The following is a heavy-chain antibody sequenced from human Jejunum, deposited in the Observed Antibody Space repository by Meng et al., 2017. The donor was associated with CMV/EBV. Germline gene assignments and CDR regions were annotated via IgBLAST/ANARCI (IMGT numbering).Heavy chain of an antibody. CDR3: VKDIRNDRRAFDL. V-gene: IGHV3-43*01. Sequence: FGLPFDDYTMHWVRQVPGRSLEWVSFVSWDGGSKYSTDSVKGRFTISRDSAKNSLYLQMNSLRIEDTGLYYCVKDIRNDRRAFDLWGRGTMVTVSS. CDR2: VSWDGGSK. J-gene: IGHJ3*01. CDR1: GLPFDDYT.